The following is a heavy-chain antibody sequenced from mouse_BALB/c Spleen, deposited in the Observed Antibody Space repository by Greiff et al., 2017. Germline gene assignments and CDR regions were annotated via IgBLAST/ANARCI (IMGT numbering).Heavy chain of an antibody. V-gene: IGHV1S81*02. D-gene: IGHD1-1*01. Sequence: QVQLKQPGAELVKPGASVKLSCKASGYTFTSYWMHWVKQRPGQGLEWIGEINPSNGRTNYNEKFKSKATLTVDKSSSTAYMQLSSLTSEDSAVYYCARRAYYGSSYYFDYWGQGTTLTVSS. CDR2: INPSNGRT. CDR3: ARRAYYGSSYYFDY. CDR1: GYTFTSYW. J-gene: IGHJ2*01.